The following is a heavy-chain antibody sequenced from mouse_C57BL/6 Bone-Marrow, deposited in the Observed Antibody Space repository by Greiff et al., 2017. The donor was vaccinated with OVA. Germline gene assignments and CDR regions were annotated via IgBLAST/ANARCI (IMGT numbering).Heavy chain of an antibody. CDR2: IDPSDSYT. CDR3: ARSGPITTVVADY. Sequence: QVHVKQSGAELVRPGTSVKLSCKASGYTFTSYWMHWVKQRPGQGLEWIGVIDPSDSYTNYNQKFKGKATLTVDTSSSTAYMQLSSLTSEDSAVYYCARSGPITTVVADYWGQGTTLTVSS. D-gene: IGHD1-1*01. J-gene: IGHJ2*01. V-gene: IGHV1-59*01. CDR1: GYTFTSYW.